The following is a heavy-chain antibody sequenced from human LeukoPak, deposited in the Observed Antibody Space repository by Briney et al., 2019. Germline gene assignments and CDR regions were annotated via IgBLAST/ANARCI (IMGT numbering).Heavy chain of an antibody. Sequence: SVKVSCKASGGTFSSYAISWVRQAPGQGLEWMGGIIPIFGTANYAQKFQGRVTITTDESTSTAYMELSSLRSEDTAVYYCARHYDSSGYSLTAFDYWGQGTLVTVSS. V-gene: IGHV1-69*05. CDR2: IIPIFGTA. CDR1: GGTFSSYA. J-gene: IGHJ4*02. CDR3: ARHYDSSGYSLTAFDY. D-gene: IGHD3-22*01.